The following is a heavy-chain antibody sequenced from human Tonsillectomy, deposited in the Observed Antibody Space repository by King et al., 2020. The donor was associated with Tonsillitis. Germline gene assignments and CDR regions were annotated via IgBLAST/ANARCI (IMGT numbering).Heavy chain of an antibody. J-gene: IGHJ4*02. V-gene: IGHV4-34*01. CDR1: GGSFSGYY. CDR2: INHSGST. D-gene: IGHD2-2*02. CDR3: ARGPRYQPLLYGRSFDY. Sequence: VQLQQWGAGLLKPSETLSLTCAVYGGSFSGYYWSWLRQPPGKGLEWIGEINHSGSTNYNPSLKSRVTISVDTSKNQFSLKLSSVTAADTAVYYCARGPRYQPLLYGRSFDYWGQGTLVTVSS.